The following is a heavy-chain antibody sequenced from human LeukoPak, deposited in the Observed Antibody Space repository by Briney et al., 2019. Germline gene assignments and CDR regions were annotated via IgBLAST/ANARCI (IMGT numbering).Heavy chain of an antibody. CDR1: GFTFSDHA. D-gene: IGHD3-3*01. V-gene: IGHV3-23*01. CDR2: ISGSGGST. J-gene: IGHJ1*01. Sequence: GGSRRLSCKASGFTFSDHAMSWVRQAPGKGLEWVSAISGSGGSTYYADSVKGRFTISRDNSKNTLYLQMNSLRAEDTAVYYCAKGPDYDFWSGYYNGYFQHWGQGTLVTVSS. CDR3: AKGPDYDFWSGYYNGYFQH.